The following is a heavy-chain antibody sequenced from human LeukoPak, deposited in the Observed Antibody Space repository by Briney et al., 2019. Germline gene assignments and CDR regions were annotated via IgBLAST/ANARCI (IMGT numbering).Heavy chain of an antibody. CDR2: IYYSGST. J-gene: IGHJ3*02. CDR3: ARDHQTIGANDAFDI. D-gene: IGHD2/OR15-2a*01. CDR1: GGSISSYY. Sequence: SENLSLTCTVSGGSISSYYWSWIRQPPGKGLEWIGYIYYSGSTNYNPSLKSRVTISVDTSKNQFSLKLSSVTAADTAVYYCARDHQTIGANDAFDIWGQGTMVTVSS. V-gene: IGHV4-59*01.